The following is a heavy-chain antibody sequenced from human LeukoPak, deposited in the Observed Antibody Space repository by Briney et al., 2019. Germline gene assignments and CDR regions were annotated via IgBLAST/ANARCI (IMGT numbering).Heavy chain of an antibody. V-gene: IGHV1-46*01. J-gene: IGHJ1*01. CDR1: GYIFTDYY. CDR3: ARPLSGSDSGYFQH. D-gene: IGHD1-26*01. Sequence: ASVKVSCKASGYIFTDYYMHWVRQAPGQGLEWMGILNPSSGSTNYAQKFQGRVTMTRDTSTRTVYMELSSLRSEDTAVYYCARPLSGSDSGYFQHWGQGTLVTVSS. CDR2: LNPSSGST.